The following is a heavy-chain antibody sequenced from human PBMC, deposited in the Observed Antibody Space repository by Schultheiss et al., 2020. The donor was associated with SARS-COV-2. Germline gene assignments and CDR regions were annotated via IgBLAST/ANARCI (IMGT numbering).Heavy chain of an antibody. CDR2: VYISGST. J-gene: IGHJ3*02. D-gene: IGHD3-16*01. V-gene: IGHV4-4*07. Sequence: SETLSLTCTVSGASISSYYWSWIRQPAGKGLEWIGRVYISGSTNYNSSLKSRVTMSVDTSKNQFSLKLSSVTAADTAVYYCARHIPGEKSAFDIWGQGTMVTVS. CDR3: ARHIPGEKSAFDI. CDR1: GASISSYY.